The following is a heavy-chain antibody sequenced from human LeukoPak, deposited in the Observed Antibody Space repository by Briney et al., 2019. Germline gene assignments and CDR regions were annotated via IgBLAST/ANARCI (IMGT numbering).Heavy chain of an antibody. J-gene: IGHJ6*02. D-gene: IGHD3-3*02. V-gene: IGHV4-34*01. CDR1: GGSFSGYY. CDR2: INHSGST. Sequence: SETLSLTCAVYGGSFSGYYWSWIRQPPGKGLEWIGEINHSGSTNYNPSLKSRVTISVDTSKNQFSLKLSSVTAADTAVYYCARHFTAYGMDVWGQGTTVTVPS. CDR3: ARHFTAYGMDV.